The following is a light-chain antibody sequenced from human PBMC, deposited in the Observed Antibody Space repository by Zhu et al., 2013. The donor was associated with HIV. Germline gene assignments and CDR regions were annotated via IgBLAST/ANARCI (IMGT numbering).Light chain of an antibody. V-gene: IGKV1-5*01. CDR1: QTINNW. J-gene: IGKJ2*01. CDR3: QHRSEGPPYT. Sequence: DIQMTQSPSTLSASAGDRVTITCRASQTINNWLAWYQQKPGKAPKLLIYAASSLQSGVPSRFSGSGSGTEFTLTISSLQSEDVAVYFCQHRSEGPPYTFGPGTKLEIK. CDR2: AAS.